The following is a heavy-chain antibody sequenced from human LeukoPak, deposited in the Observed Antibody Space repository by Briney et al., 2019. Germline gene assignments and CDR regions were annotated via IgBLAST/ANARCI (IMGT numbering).Heavy chain of an antibody. CDR2: ISGSGGST. CDR1: GFTFSSYA. D-gene: IGHD5-24*01. V-gene: IGHV3-23*01. Sequence: GSLRLSCAASGFTFSSYAMSWVRDAPGKGLELVSVISGSGGSTYYADAVKGRFTISRDDSKNTLYLQMNSLRAEDTAVYYCAKWVEMGEEYFDYWGKGTLVTVSS. J-gene: IGHJ4*02. CDR3: AKWVEMGEEYFDY.